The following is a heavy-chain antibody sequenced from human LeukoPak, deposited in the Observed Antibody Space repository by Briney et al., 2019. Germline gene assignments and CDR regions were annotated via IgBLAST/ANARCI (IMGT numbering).Heavy chain of an antibody. CDR3: GKVESAYCSGVNCYFNWFDT. CDR2: VIPIFGTT. Sequence: GASVKVSCKPSGGTFTSYAISLVRQAPGQGLEWMGGVIPIFGTTNYAQTFQDRVTITADDPPSTVYLELSSLRSEDTAVYYCGKVESAYCSGVNCYFNWFDTWGQGTLVTVSS. J-gene: IGHJ5*02. V-gene: IGHV1-69*13. CDR1: GGTFTSYA. D-gene: IGHD2-15*01.